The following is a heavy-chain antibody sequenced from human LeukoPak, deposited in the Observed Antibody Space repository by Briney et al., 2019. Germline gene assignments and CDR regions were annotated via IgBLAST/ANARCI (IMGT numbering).Heavy chain of an antibody. CDR1: GYSFTSYL. CDR3: GRTPPSGGSYLFY. Sequence: GESLRISCKGSGYSFTSYLISWVRHMPGKGLEWMGRIDPSDSYTNYSPSFQGHVTISVDKSINTAYLQWSSLKASDTAMYYCGRTPPSGGSYLFYWGQGTLVTVSS. J-gene: IGHJ4*02. V-gene: IGHV5-10-1*01. CDR2: IDPSDSYT. D-gene: IGHD1-26*01.